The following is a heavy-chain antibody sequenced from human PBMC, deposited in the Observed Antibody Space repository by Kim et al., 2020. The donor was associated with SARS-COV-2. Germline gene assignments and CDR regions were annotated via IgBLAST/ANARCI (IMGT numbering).Heavy chain of an antibody. CDR2: ITSTGGNT. D-gene: IGHD5-18*01. CDR3: ARDRGYSYGYSYDI. Sequence: GGSLRLSCAASGLTFSYYAMHWVRQAPGKGLEYVSAITSTGGNTYYADSVKGRFTISRDNSKNTLYLQMASLRAEDMAVYYCARDRGYSYGYSYDIWGQG. J-gene: IGHJ3*02. V-gene: IGHV3-64*02. CDR1: GLTFSYYA.